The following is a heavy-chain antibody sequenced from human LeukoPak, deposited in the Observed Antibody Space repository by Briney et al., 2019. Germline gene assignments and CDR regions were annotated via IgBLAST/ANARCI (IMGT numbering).Heavy chain of an antibody. CDR2: IRYDGSNK. D-gene: IGHD3-10*01. J-gene: IGHJ4*02. V-gene: IGHV3-30*02. Sequence: GESLRLSCAASGFTFSSYGMHWVRQAPGKGLEWVAFIRYDGSNKYYADSVKGRFTISRDNSKNTLYLQMNSLRAEDTAVYYCARDYGSGSEYWGQGTLVTVSS. CDR3: ARDYGSGSEY. CDR1: GFTFSSYG.